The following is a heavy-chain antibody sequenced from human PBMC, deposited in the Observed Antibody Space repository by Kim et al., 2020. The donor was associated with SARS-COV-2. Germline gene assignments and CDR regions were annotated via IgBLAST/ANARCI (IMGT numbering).Heavy chain of an antibody. V-gene: IGHV3-48*03. J-gene: IGHJ3*02. CDR1: GFTFSSYE. Sequence: GGSLRLSCAASGFTFSSYEMNWVRQAPGKGLEWVSYISSSGSTIYYADSVKGRFTISRDNAKNSLYLQMNSLRAEDTAVYYCARERSLYQGGAFDIWGQGTMVTVSS. CDR3: ARERSLYQGGAFDI. D-gene: IGHD2-2*02. CDR2: ISSSGSTI.